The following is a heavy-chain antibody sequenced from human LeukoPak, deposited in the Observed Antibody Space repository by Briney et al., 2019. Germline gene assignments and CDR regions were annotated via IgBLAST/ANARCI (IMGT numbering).Heavy chain of an antibody. CDR2: IYSTGNT. D-gene: IGHD1-14*01. CDR1: GFAVSDYY. V-gene: IGHV3-66*01. J-gene: IGHJ4*02. CDR3: ARVHPEGYFDY. Sequence: GGSLRLSCAASGFAVSDYYMSWVRQAPGKGLEWVSVIYSTGNTYYADSVKARFTISRDNSKSTLFLQLSSLRAADTAVYYCARVHPEGYFDYWGQGTLVTVSS.